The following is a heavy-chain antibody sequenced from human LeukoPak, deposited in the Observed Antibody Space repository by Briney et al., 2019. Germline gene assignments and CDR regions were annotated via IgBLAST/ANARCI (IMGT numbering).Heavy chain of an antibody. CDR3: ARDGYYDSSGYYLNWFDP. V-gene: IGHV1-18*01. Sequence: ASVKVSCKASGYTFTSYGISWVRQAPGQGLEWMGWISAYNGSTNYAQKLQGRVTMTTDTSTSTAYMELRSLRSDDTAVYYCARDGYYDSSGYYLNWFDPWGQGTLVTVSS. CDR2: ISAYNGST. D-gene: IGHD3-22*01. CDR1: GYTFTSYG. J-gene: IGHJ5*02.